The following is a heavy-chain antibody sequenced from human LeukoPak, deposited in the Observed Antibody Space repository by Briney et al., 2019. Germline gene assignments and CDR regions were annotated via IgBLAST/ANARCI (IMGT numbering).Heavy chain of an antibody. V-gene: IGHV3-49*04. Sequence: GRSLRLSCRGYGFIFGDHAMSWVRRPPGKGLGWVGFIRSRAYGATTEYAASVEGRFIIPRDDSKGIAYLEMNSLETDDTALYYCARGPILLWIHNGMDVWGQGTTVIVSS. CDR1: GFIFGDHA. D-gene: IGHD3-10*01. CDR3: ARGPILLWIHNGMDV. J-gene: IGHJ6*02. CDR2: IRSRAYGATT.